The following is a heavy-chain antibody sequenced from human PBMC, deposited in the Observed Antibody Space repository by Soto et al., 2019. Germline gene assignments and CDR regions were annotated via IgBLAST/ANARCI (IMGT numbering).Heavy chain of an antibody. V-gene: IGHV3-33*08. Sequence: GGSLRLSCAASGFTFSSYGMHWVRQAPGKGLEWVAVIWYDGSNKYYADSVKGRFTISRDNSKNTLYLQMNSLRAEDTAVYYCARDLSRGTGTLGKTNWFDPWGQGTLVTVSS. CDR1: GFTFSSYG. CDR3: ARDLSRGTGTLGKTNWFDP. D-gene: IGHD1-7*01. J-gene: IGHJ5*02. CDR2: IWYDGSNK.